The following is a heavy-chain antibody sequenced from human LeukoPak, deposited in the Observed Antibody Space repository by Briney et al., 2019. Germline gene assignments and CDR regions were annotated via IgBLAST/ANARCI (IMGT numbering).Heavy chain of an antibody. D-gene: IGHD3-10*01. CDR1: GFTFSNAW. CDR2: IKSKTDGGTT. CDR3: TTTIAMVRGVIIQPY. Sequence: PGGSLRLSXAASGFTFSNAWMSWVRQAPGKGLEWVGRIKSKTDGGTTDYAAPVKGRFTISRDDSKNTLYLQMNSLKTEDTAVYYCTTTIAMVRGVIIQPYWGQGTLVTVS. J-gene: IGHJ4*02. V-gene: IGHV3-15*01.